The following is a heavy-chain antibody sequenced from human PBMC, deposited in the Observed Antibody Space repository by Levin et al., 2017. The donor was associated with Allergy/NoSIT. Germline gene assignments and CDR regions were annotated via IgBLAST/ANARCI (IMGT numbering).Heavy chain of an antibody. Sequence: ASVKVSCKASGGTFSSYAISWVRQAPGQGLEWMGGIIPIFGTANYAQKFQGRVTITADESTSTAYMELSSLRSEDTAVYYCARDTPRGYDFWSGYYYGMDVWGQGTTVTVSS. CDR3: ARDTPRGYDFWSGYYYGMDV. D-gene: IGHD3-3*01. CDR2: IIPIFGTA. V-gene: IGHV1-69*13. CDR1: GGTFSSYA. J-gene: IGHJ6*02.